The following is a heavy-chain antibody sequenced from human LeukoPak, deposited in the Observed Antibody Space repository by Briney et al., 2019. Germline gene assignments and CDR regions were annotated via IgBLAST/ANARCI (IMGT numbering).Heavy chain of an antibody. CDR2: SYYSGST. CDR3: ARQRYYDSSGYWTDMDV. V-gene: IGHV4-39*01. Sequence: SETLSLTCTVSGGSISSSSYYWGWIRQPPGKGLEWIGSSYYSGSTYYNPSLKSRFTISVDTSKNQFSLKLSSVTAADTAVYYCARQRYYDSSGYWTDMDVWGKGTTVTVSS. D-gene: IGHD3-22*01. CDR1: GGSISSSSYY. J-gene: IGHJ6*03.